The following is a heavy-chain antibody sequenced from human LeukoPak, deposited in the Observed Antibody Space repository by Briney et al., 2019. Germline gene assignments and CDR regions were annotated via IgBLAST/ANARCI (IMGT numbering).Heavy chain of an antibody. Sequence: GGSLRLSCAASGLTISRYAMNWVRQAPGKGLEWVSSIASDGDTFYADSVKGRFTISRGISKNTLHLQMNSLRDDDTAVYFCAKEAYRHLDLHTWGQGSLVIVSS. CDR2: IASDGDT. V-gene: IGHV3-23*01. D-gene: IGHD2-21*01. CDR1: GLTISRYA. CDR3: AKEAYRHLDLHT. J-gene: IGHJ5*02.